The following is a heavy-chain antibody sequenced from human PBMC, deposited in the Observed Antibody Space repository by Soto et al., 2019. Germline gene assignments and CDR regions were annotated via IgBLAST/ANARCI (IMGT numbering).Heavy chain of an antibody. D-gene: IGHD4-17*01. Sequence: QAQLVESGGGVVQPGRSLRLSCAASGFTFNIYALHWVRQAPGKGLEWVAVISFDGTKKYYSDSVKGRFTISRDNLKNTPYQQMNNPIVEDAALYFCAREDDYGYRYITYGLDVWGRWTTGTVAS. J-gene: IGHJ6*02. V-gene: IGHV3-30-3*01. CDR1: GFTFNIYA. CDR2: ISFDGTKK. CDR3: AREDDYGYRYITYGLDV.